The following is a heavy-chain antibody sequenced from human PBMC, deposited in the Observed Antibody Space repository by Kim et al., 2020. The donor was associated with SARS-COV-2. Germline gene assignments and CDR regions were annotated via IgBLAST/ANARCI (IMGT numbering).Heavy chain of an antibody. V-gene: IGHV4-34*01. CDR3: ARILRSGGYDVDY. Sequence: SETLSLTCAVYGGSFSGYYWSWIRQPPGKGLEWIGEINHSGSTNYNPSLKSRVTISVDTSKNQFSLKLSSVTAADTAVYYCARILRSGGYDVDYWGQGTL. CDR1: GGSFSGYY. CDR2: INHSGST. J-gene: IGHJ4*02. D-gene: IGHD2-15*01.